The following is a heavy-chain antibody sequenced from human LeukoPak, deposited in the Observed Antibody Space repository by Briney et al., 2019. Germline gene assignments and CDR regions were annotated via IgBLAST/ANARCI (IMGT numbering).Heavy chain of an antibody. Sequence: ASVKVSCKASGYTFTSYAMHWVRQAPGQRLEWMGWINAGNGNTKYSQKFQGRVTITRDTSASTAYMELSSLRSEDTAVYYCARGLRYFDWPTDTLPTGYWGQGTLVTVSS. CDR1: GYTFTSYA. CDR2: INAGNGNT. V-gene: IGHV1-3*01. J-gene: IGHJ4*02. D-gene: IGHD3-9*01. CDR3: ARGLRYFDWPTDTLPTGY.